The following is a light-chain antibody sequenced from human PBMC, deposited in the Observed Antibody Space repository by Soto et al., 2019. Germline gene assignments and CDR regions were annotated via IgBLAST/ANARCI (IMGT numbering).Light chain of an antibody. CDR1: QDISTY. V-gene: IGKV1-39*01. J-gene: IGKJ1*01. CDR2: AAS. CDR3: QQSYSTPHT. Sequence: DIQMTQSPSSLSASVGDRVPNTCRASQDISTYLHWYQQKPGKAPKLLIYAASSLQSGVPSRFSGSGSGTDFTLTISSLQPEDFATYYCQQSYSTPHTFGQGTKVDIK.